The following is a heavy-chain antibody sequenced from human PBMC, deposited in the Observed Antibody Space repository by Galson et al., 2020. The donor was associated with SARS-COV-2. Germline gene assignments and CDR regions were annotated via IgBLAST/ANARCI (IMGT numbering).Heavy chain of an antibody. CDR2: IYPGDSDT. Sequence: GESLKISCKGSGYSFTSYWIGWVRQMPGKGLEWMGIIYPGDSDTRYSPSFQGQVSISVDESTTTVYLQWSRLKASDTAMYYCARRLGCDGGNCYSADYWGQGTLVTVSS. J-gene: IGHJ4*02. V-gene: IGHV5-51*01. D-gene: IGHD2-15*01. CDR1: GYSFTSYW. CDR3: ARRLGCDGGNCYSADY.